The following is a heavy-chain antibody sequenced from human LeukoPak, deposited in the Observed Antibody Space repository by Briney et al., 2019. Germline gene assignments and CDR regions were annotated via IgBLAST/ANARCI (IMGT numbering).Heavy chain of an antibody. V-gene: IGHV1-18*01. Sequence: ASVKVSCKASGYTFSSYGISWVRQAPGQGLEWMGWISAYNGNTNYARKLQGRVTMTTDTSTSTAYMELRSLRSDDTAVYYCARDGSVYCSSTSCYSGYYYYGMDVWGQGTTVTVSS. D-gene: IGHD2-2*01. CDR1: GYTFSSYG. CDR2: ISAYNGNT. J-gene: IGHJ6*02. CDR3: ARDGSVYCSSTSCYSGYYYYGMDV.